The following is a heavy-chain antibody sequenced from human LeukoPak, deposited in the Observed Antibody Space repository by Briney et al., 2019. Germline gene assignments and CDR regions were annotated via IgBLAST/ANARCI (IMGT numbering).Heavy chain of an antibody. J-gene: IGHJ4*02. D-gene: IGHD4-17*01. CDR2: IIPILGIA. Sequence: GASVKVSCKASGGTFSSYAISWVRQAPGQGLEWMGRIIPILGIANYAQKLQGRVTMTTDTSTSTAYMELRSLRSDDTAVYYCARGGAYGDSRGQARYWGQGTLVTVSS. CDR3: ARGGAYGDSRGQARY. CDR1: GGTFSSYA. V-gene: IGHV1-69*04.